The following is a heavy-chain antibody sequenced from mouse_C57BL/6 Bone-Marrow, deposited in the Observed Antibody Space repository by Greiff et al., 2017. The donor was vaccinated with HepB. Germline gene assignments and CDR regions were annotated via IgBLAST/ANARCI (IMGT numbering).Heavy chain of an antibody. Sequence: EVKLMESGGGLVKPGGSLKLSCAASGFTFSDYGMHWVRQAPEKGLEWVAYISSGSSTIYYADTVKGRFTISRDNAKNTLFLQMTSLRSEDTAMYYCARLITTSRGYYFDYWGQGTTLTVSS. CDR1: GFTFSDYG. J-gene: IGHJ2*01. CDR2: ISSGSSTI. V-gene: IGHV5-17*01. D-gene: IGHD1-1*01. CDR3: ARLITTSRGYYFDY.